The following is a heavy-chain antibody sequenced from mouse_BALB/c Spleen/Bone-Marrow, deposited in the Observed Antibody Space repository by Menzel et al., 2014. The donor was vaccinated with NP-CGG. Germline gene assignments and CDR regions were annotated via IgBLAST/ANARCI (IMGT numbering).Heavy chain of an antibody. CDR2: MNPFNDGT. J-gene: IGHJ2*01. V-gene: IGHV1-14*01. D-gene: IGHD1-1*01. CDR1: RYTFTSYV. Sequence: EVQLQQSGPELVKPGASVKMSCKASRYTFTSYVLHWVRQKPGQGLEWIGFMNPFNDGTKYNEKFKGKATLTSDKSFSTAYMELSSLTAEDSAVYYCAREVVATDYFDYWGQGTTLTVSS. CDR3: AREVVATDYFDY.